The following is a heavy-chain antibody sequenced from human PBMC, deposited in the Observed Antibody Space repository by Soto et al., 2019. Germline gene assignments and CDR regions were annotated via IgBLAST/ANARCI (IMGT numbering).Heavy chain of an antibody. CDR1: GGTFSSYT. V-gene: IGHV1-69*04. J-gene: IGHJ4*02. CDR3: ARDFPYCSGTSCYELGY. Sequence: ASVKVSCKASGGTFSSYTISWVRQAPGQGLEWMGRIIPILNVANYAQKFQGRVTLTADISTSTAYMELSSLISEDTAVYYCARDFPYCSGTSCYELGYWGQGTLVTVSS. CDR2: IIPILNVA. D-gene: IGHD2-2*01.